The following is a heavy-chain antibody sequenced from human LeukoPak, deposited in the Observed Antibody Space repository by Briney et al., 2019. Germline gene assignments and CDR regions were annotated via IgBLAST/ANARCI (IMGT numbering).Heavy chain of an antibody. J-gene: IGHJ3*02. CDR1: GFTFSNYA. CDR2: ITGSGDNS. Sequence: GGSLRLSCAASGFTFSNYAMNWIRRAPGKGLEWVSHITGSGDNSYYTDYVMGRITRFRDNCKNTLFLQMIRMRAEDTDVYYCTRDEGLVAGIWRALDIWGQGTMVTVSS. D-gene: IGHD6-19*01. CDR3: TRDEGLVAGIWRALDI. V-gene: IGHV3-23*01.